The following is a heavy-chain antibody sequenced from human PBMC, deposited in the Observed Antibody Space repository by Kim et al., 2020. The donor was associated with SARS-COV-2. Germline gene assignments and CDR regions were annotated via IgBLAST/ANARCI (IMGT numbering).Heavy chain of an antibody. D-gene: IGHD5-12*01. J-gene: IGHJ3*01. V-gene: IGHV4-39*01. CDR1: GDSLSSGPYY. CDR3: ARLPRGAFDV. Sequence: SETLSLTCTVSGDSLSSGPYYWAWIRQPPGKGLEWIGNIYYSGTSYYHPSLKSRVTISVDTSKSEFSLKPSSVTAADTAVYYCARLPRGAFDVWGQGTLV. CDR2: IYYSGTS.